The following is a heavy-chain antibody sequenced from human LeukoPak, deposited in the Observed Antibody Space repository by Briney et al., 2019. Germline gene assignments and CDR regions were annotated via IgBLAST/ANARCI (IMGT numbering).Heavy chain of an antibody. CDR2: IYYSGST. CDR3: ARDLGKVAAAGIFDY. D-gene: IGHD6-13*01. Sequence: KSSETLSLTCTVSGGSISSYYWSWIRQPPGKGLEWIGYIYYSGSTNYNPSLKSRVTISVDTSKNQFSLKLSSVTAADTAVYYCARDLGKVAAAGIFDYWGQGTLVTVSS. CDR1: GGSISSYY. V-gene: IGHV4-59*01. J-gene: IGHJ4*02.